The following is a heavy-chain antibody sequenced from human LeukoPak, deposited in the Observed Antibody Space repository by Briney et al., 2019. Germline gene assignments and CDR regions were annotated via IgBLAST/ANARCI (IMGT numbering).Heavy chain of an antibody. CDR3: ARGRGWCFDL. CDR1: GFTFSSYW. D-gene: IGHD3-10*01. Sequence: GGSLRLSCAASGFTFSSYWMHWVRQVPGKGLVWVSHINSDGRIINYADSVKGRFTISRDNAKNTLYLQMISLRVEDTAVYYCARGRGWCFDLWGRGTLVTVSS. J-gene: IGHJ2*01. V-gene: IGHV3-74*01. CDR2: INSDGRII.